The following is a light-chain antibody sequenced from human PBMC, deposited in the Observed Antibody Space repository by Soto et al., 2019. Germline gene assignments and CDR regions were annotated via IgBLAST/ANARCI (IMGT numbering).Light chain of an antibody. J-gene: IGLJ1*01. Sequence: QSALTQPASVSGSPGQSITISCTGATSDVGNNRYLSWYQQHSGKVPNLLIYEVVQRPSGVPDRFSGSKSGNTASLTVSGLQAADEADYFCKSYAGSNTYVFGSGTQLTVL. V-gene: IGLV2-8*01. CDR1: TSDVGNNRY. CDR3: KSYAGSNTYV. CDR2: EVV.